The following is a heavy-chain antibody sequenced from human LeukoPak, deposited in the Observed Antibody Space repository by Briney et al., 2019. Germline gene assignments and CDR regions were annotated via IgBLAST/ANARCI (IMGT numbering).Heavy chain of an antibody. CDR3: AREDERWLQSCAFDI. D-gene: IGHD5-24*01. J-gene: IGHJ3*02. Sequence: SGGSLRLSCAASGFTFSSYSMNWVRQAPGKGLEWVSSISSSSSYIYYADSVKGRFTISRDNAKNSLYLQMNSLRAEDTAVYYCAREDERWLQSCAFDIWGQGTMVTVSS. CDR1: GFTFSSYS. V-gene: IGHV3-21*04. CDR2: ISSSSSYI.